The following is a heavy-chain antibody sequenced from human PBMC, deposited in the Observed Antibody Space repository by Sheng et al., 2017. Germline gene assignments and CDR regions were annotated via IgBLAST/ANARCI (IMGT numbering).Heavy chain of an antibody. J-gene: IGHJ4*02. CDR1: GFTFTDYG. V-gene: IGHV3-30*02. Sequence: QVQLVESGGGVVQPGGSLRVSCAASGFTFTDYGMHWVRRLQARGWSGWRLYRFDGSIEYYEDSVKGRFTISRDNSKNTLFLQMNSLRVDDTAVYYCAKGWGSSSRSSWGQGTLVTVS. D-gene: IGHD6-13*01. CDR2: YRFDGSIE. CDR3: AKGWGSSSRSS.